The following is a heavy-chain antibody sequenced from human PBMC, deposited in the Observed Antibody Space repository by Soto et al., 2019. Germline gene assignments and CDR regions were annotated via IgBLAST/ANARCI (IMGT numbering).Heavy chain of an antibody. V-gene: IGHV3-33*01. CDR2: IWYDGSNK. J-gene: IGHJ3*02. CDR3: AGDHPRGAVAGTPQGVFDI. D-gene: IGHD6-19*01. CDR1: GFTFSSYG. Sequence: PGGSLRLSCAASGFTFSSYGMHWVRQAPGKGLEWVAVIWYDGSNKYYADSVKGRFTISRDNSKNTLYLQMNSLRAEDTAVYYCAGDHPRGAVAGTPQGVFDIWGQGTMVTVSS.